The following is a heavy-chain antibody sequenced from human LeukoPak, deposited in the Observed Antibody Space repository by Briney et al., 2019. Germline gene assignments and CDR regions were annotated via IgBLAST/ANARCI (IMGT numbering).Heavy chain of an antibody. CDR3: AKPADIVVVPAADFDY. Sequence: GGSLRLSCAASGFTFSSYAMSWVRQAPGKGLEWDSAISGSGGSTYYADSVKGRFTISRDNSKNTLYLQMSSLRAEDTAVYYCAKPADIVVVPAADFDYWGQGTLVTVSS. J-gene: IGHJ4*02. V-gene: IGHV3-23*01. CDR1: GFTFSSYA. CDR2: ISGSGGST. D-gene: IGHD2-2*01.